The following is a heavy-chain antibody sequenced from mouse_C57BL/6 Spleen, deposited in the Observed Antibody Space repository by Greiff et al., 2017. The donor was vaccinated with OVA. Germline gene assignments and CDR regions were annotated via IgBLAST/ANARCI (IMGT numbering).Heavy chain of an antibody. D-gene: IGHD1-1*01. Sequence: DVQLVQSGGGLVKPGASLKLSCAASGFTFSDYGMHWVRQAPEKGLEWVAYISSGSSTIYYADTVKGRFTISRDNATNTLFLQMTSLRSEDTAMYYCARRYGSTHYFDYWGQGTTLTVSS. CDR2: ISSGSSTI. J-gene: IGHJ2*01. CDR1: GFTFSDYG. CDR3: ARRYGSTHYFDY. V-gene: IGHV5-17*01.